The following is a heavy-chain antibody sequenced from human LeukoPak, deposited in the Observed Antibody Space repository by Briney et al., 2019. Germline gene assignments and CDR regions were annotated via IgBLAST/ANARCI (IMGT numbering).Heavy chain of an antibody. CDR3: ARAIPRLRLGELYSNDAFDI. J-gene: IGHJ3*02. Sequence: GGSLRLSCAASGFTFSSYSMNWVRQAPGKGLEWVSSISSSSSYIYYADSVKGRFTISRDNAKNSLYLQMNSLRAEDTAVYYCARAIPRLRLGELYSNDAFDIWGQGTMVTVSS. CDR1: GFTFSSYS. D-gene: IGHD3-16*01. CDR2: ISSSSSYI. V-gene: IGHV3-21*01.